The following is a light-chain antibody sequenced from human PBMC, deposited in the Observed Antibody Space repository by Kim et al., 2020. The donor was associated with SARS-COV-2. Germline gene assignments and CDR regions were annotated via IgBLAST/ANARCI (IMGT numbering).Light chain of an antibody. CDR2: YNS. CDR3: QVWDSGSDHWV. CDR1: NIGSQR. V-gene: IGLV3-21*04. Sequence: SYELTQPPSVSVAPGKAASITCGGNNIGSQRVHWYQQKPGQAPVLVIYYNSDRPSGIPERFSGSNSGNTATLTISRVEAGDEADYYCQVWDSGSDHWVFGRGTQLTVL. J-gene: IGLJ3*02.